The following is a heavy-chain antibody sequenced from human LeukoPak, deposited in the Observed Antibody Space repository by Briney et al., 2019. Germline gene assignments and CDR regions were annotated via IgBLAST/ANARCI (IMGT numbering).Heavy chain of an antibody. CDR1: GGSISSSSYY. Sequence: SETLSLTCTVSGGSISSSSYYWGWIRQPPGKGLEWIGSIYHSGSTYYNPSLKSRVTISVDTSKNQFSLKLSSVTAADTAVYYCARRLAGWVAVSEYFDYWGQGTLVTVSS. J-gene: IGHJ4*02. CDR2: IYHSGST. V-gene: IGHV4-39*01. D-gene: IGHD6-19*01. CDR3: ARRLAGWVAVSEYFDY.